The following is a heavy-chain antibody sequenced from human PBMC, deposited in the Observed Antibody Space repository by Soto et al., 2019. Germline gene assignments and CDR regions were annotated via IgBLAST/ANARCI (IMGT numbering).Heavy chain of an antibody. V-gene: IGHV4-34*01. CDR1: GGSFSGYY. D-gene: IGHD4-17*01. CDR3: ARAPPPYGDYVDY. J-gene: IGHJ4*02. CDR2: INHSGST. Sequence: PSETLSLTCAVYGGSFSGYYWSWIRQPPGKGLEWIGEINHSGSTNYNPSLKSRVTISVDTSKNQFSLKLSSVTAADTAVYYCARAPPPYGDYVDYWGQGTLVTVSS.